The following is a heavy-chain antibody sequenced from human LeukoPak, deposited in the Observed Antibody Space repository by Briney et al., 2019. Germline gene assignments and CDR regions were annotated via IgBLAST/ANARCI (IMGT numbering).Heavy chain of an antibody. J-gene: IGHJ3*02. D-gene: IGHD2-8*01. V-gene: IGHV3-21*01. CDR3: ARPNLYSTSLDAFDI. CDR1: GFTFSSYS. Sequence: GGSLRLACAASGFTFSSYSMNWVRQAPGEGLEWVSSISSSSSYIYYADSVKGRFTISRDNAKNSLYLQVKSLRAEDTAVYYCARPNLYSTSLDAFDIWGQGTMVTVSS. CDR2: ISSSSSYI.